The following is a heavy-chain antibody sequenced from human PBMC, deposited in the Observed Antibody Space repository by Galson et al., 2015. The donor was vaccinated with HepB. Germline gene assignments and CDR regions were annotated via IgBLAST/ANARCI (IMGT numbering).Heavy chain of an antibody. CDR2: ISYSGGNT. CDR3: ARSGD. CDR1: GFTFDDYA. D-gene: IGHD3-3*01. J-gene: IGHJ4*02. V-gene: IGHV3-23*01. Sequence: SLRLSCAASGFTFDDYAMHWVRQAPGKGLEWVSAISYSGGNTYYADSVKGRFTISRDNSNNTLYLQMNSLRAEDTAVYFCARSGDWGQGTLVTVSS.